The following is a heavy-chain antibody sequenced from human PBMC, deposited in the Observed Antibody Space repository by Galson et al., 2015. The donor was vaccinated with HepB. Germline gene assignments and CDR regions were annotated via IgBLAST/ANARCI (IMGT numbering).Heavy chain of an antibody. D-gene: IGHD3-9*01. CDR3: ARDPGNYDILTGYSDY. Sequence: SVKVSCKASGDTFSSYAISWVRQAPGQGLEWMGRIIPILGIANYAQKFQGRVTITADKSTNTAYMELSGLRSEDTAVYYCARDPGNYDILTGYSDYWGQGTLVTVSS. CDR1: GDTFSSYA. J-gene: IGHJ4*02. V-gene: IGHV1-69*04. CDR2: IIPILGIA.